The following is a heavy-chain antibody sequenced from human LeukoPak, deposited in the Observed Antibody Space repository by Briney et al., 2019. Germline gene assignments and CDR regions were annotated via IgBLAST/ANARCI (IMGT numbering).Heavy chain of an antibody. V-gene: IGHV3-23*01. D-gene: IGHD3-22*01. J-gene: IGHJ4*02. Sequence: GGSLRLSCAASGFTFRSYAMSWVRQAPGKGLEWVLAISGSGTGTYYADSVKGRFTISRDNSKNTLYLQMNSLRAEDTAVYYCEGTYYYDSSDDYWGQGPLVTVSS. CDR1: GFTFRSYA. CDR2: ISGSGTGT. CDR3: EGTYYYDSSDDY.